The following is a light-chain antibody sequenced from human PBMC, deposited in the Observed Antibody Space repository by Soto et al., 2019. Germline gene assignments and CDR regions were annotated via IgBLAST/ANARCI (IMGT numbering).Light chain of an antibody. CDR3: QQYNRYWT. J-gene: IGKJ1*01. V-gene: IGKV1-17*01. CDR1: QGIRNA. Sequence: IQMTQSPSSLSASVGDRVTITCRASQGIRNALGWYQQKPGKAPKLLIYAASSLQSGVPSRFSGSGSGTEFTLTISSLQPDDFATYYCQQYNRYWTFGQGTKVDIK. CDR2: AAS.